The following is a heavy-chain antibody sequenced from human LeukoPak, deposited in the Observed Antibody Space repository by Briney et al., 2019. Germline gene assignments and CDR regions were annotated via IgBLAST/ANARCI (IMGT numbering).Heavy chain of an antibody. D-gene: IGHD6-13*01. Sequence: GGSLRLSCAASGFTFSSYVMSWVRQARGKGLEWVSAIPGRAIYGRGGTTYYADSVKGRFTISRDNSKNTLYLQMNSLRAEDTAMYYCAKVIVAAGLDAFDIWGQGTMVTVSS. CDR2: IYGRGGTT. J-gene: IGHJ3*02. CDR3: AKVIVAAGLDAFDI. V-gene: IGHV3-23*01. CDR1: GFTFSSYV.